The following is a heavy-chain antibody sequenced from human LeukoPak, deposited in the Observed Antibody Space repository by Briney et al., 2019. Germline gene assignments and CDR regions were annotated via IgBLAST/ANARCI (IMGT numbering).Heavy chain of an antibody. CDR3: ARDEGYCSGGSCYSYYYYGMDA. V-gene: IGHV4-4*07. CDR1: GGSISSYY. CDR2: IYTSGST. D-gene: IGHD2-15*01. J-gene: IGHJ6*02. Sequence: SETLSLTCTVSGGSISSYYWSWIRQPAGKGLEWIGRIYTSGSTNYNPSLKSRVTMSVDTSKNQFSLKLSSVTAADTAVYYCARDEGYCSGGSCYSYYYYGMDAWGQGTTVTVSS.